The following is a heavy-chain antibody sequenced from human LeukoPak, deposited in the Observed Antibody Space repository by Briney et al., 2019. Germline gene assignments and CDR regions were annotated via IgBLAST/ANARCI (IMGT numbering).Heavy chain of an antibody. CDR3: ARDSAHCSSTSCVGDAFDI. CDR1: GFTFSRNW. CDR2: IKQDGSEK. Sequence: GGSLRLSCAASGFTFSRNWMSWVRQAPGKGLEWVANIKQDGSEKNYVDSVKGRFTISRDNAKNSLYLQMNSLRAEDTAVYYCARDSAHCSSTSCVGDAFDIWGQGTMVTVSS. J-gene: IGHJ3*02. V-gene: IGHV3-7*03. D-gene: IGHD2-2*01.